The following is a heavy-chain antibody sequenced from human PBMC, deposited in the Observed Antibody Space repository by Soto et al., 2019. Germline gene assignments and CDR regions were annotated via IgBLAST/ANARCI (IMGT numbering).Heavy chain of an antibody. CDR1: GGTFSSYA. CDR2: IIPIFGTA. J-gene: IGHJ6*02. Sequence: GASVKVSCKASGGTFSSYAISWVRQAPGQGLEWMGGIIPIFGTANYAQKFQGRVTMTTDTSTSTAYMELRSLRSDDTAVYYCASGLSYYYYYGMDVWGQGTTVTVSS. V-gene: IGHV1-69*05. CDR3: ASGLSYYYYYGMDV.